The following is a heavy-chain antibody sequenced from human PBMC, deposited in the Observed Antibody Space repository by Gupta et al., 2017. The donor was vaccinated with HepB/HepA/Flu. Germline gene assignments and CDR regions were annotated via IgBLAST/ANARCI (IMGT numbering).Heavy chain of an antibody. D-gene: IGHD7-27*01. Sequence: EVQLVESGGGLVKHGGSLRLSCAASGFSFSSYSMNWVRQAPGKGLEWGSSINSNSNYIYYADSVKGRFTISRDNAKNSLYLQMNSLRAEDTAVYYCARGYRWGDYWGQGTLVTVSS. V-gene: IGHV3-21*01. CDR1: GFSFSSYS. CDR3: ARGYRWGDY. J-gene: IGHJ4*02. CDR2: INSNSNYI.